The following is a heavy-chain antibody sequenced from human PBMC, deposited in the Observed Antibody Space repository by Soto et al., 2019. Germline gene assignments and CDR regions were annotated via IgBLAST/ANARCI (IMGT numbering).Heavy chain of an antibody. D-gene: IGHD3-10*01. CDR2: IYYSGST. CDR3: ASFGGMDV. CDR1: GGSISSYY. V-gene: IGHV4-59*01. J-gene: IGHJ6*02. Sequence: QVQLQESGPGLVKPSETLSLTCTVSGGSISSYYWSWIRQPPGKGLEWIGYIYYSGSTNYNPSLKSRVTISVDTSKNQFSLKLSSVTAADTAAYYCASFGGMDVWGQGTTVTVSS.